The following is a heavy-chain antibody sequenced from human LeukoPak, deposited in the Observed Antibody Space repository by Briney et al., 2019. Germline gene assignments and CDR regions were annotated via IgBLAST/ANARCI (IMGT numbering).Heavy chain of an antibody. CDR1: GYTFTSYD. Sequence: ASVKVSCKASGYTFTSYDINWVRQATGQGLKWMGWMNPNSGNTGYAQKFQGRVTMTRNTSISTAYMELSSLRSEDTAVYYCARVRVVVVVAAIHDWFDPWGQGTLVTVSS. CDR3: ARVRVVVVVAAIHDWFDP. J-gene: IGHJ5*02. V-gene: IGHV1-8*01. CDR2: MNPNSGNT. D-gene: IGHD2-15*01.